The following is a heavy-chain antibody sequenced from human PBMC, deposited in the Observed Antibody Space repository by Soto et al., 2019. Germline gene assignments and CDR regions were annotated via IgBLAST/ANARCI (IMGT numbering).Heavy chain of an antibody. CDR2: ISGSGSNT. Sequence: GGSLRLSCAASGFTFSSYAMTWVRQAPGKGLEWVSHISGSGSNTYYADSVRGRFTISRDSSKNTLYLQMNSLRAEDTAIYYCAKAPGVVSASRYFDFWGQGTLVTVSS. D-gene: IGHD3-3*01. CDR3: AKAPGVVSASRYFDF. J-gene: IGHJ4*02. V-gene: IGHV3-23*01. CDR1: GFTFSSYA.